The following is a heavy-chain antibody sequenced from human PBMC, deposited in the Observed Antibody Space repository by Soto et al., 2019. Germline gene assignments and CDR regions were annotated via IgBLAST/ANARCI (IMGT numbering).Heavy chain of an antibody. CDR2: ISGRSAVP. V-gene: IGHV3-23*01. Sequence: GGSLRLSCAGSGLTLRSYAMTWIRQTPEKGLEWVSTISGRSAVPSYASSVNGRFAVSRDNSKNTLYLQMNSLRPDDTAIYYCAKGGPFTGGFDPWGQGTLVTVSS. D-gene: IGHD3-16*01. J-gene: IGHJ5*02. CDR3: AKGGPFTGGFDP. CDR1: GLTLRSYA.